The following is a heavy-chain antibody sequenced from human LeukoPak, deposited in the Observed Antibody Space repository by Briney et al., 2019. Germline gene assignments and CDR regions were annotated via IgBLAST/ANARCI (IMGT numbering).Heavy chain of an antibody. CDR3: ARRGGLDV. Sequence: GGSLRLSCAASGFTFSSYWMNWARQAPGKGLEWVASINHNGNVNYYVDSVKGRFTISRDNAKNSLYLQMSNLRAEDTAVCFCARRGGLDVWGQGATVTVSS. V-gene: IGHV3-7*03. CDR1: GFTFSSYW. CDR2: INHNGNVN. J-gene: IGHJ6*02.